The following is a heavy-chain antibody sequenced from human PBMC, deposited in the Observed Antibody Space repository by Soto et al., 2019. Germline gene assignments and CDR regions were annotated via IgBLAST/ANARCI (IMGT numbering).Heavy chain of an antibody. V-gene: IGHV1-18*01. CDR2: ISAYNGNT. Sequence: ASVKVSCKASGYTFTSYGISWVRQAPGQGLEWMGWISAYNGNTNYAQKLQGRVTMTTDTSTSTAYMELRGLRSDVPAVYYCARVWEYDFWSGYYTSFDYWGQGTLVTVSS. J-gene: IGHJ4*02. D-gene: IGHD3-3*01. CDR1: GYTFTSYG. CDR3: ARVWEYDFWSGYYTSFDY.